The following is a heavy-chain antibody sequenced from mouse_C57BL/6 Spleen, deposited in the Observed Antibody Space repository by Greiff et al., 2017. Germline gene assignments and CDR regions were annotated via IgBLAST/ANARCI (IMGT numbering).Heavy chain of an antibody. V-gene: IGHV1-9*01. D-gene: IGHD3-2*02. CDR2: LFPGSGST. J-gene: IGHJ3*01. CDR3: ARHGAAQAPWFAY. CDR1: GYTFTGYW. Sequence: VQLQQSGAELMKPGASVLLSCKATGYTFTGYWLVWVQQRPGHGLEWIGELFPGSGSTHYNETFKGSATFPADTSSNSAYMQRSSLTTVDSAIYYCARHGAAQAPWFAYWGQGTLVTVAA.